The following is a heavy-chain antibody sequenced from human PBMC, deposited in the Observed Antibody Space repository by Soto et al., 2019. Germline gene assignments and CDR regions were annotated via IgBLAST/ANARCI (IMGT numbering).Heavy chain of an antibody. V-gene: IGHV4-31*03. J-gene: IGHJ5*02. Sequence: QVQLQESGPGLVKPSQTLSLTCTVSGGSISSGGYYWSWIRQHPGKGLEWIGYIYYSGSTYYNPSLNGRVTISVDTSKNQFSLKLSSVTAADTAVYYCARVILPDWVIGSGSYYISGWFDPWGQGTLVTVSS. CDR1: GGSISSGGYY. CDR3: ARVILPDWVIGSGSYYISGWFDP. D-gene: IGHD3-10*01. CDR2: IYYSGST.